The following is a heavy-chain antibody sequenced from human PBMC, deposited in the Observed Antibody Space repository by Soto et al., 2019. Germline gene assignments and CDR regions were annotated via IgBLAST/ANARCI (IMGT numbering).Heavy chain of an antibody. CDR1: GFTFSSYS. CDR3: ARLYSSSWYGDAFDI. CDR2: ISYDGSNK. Sequence: GGSLILSCAASGFTFSSYSMHWVRQAPGKGLEWVAVISYDGSNKYYADSVKGRFTISRDNSKNTLYLQMNSLRAEDTAVYYCARLYSSSWYGDAFDIWGQGTMVTVSS. D-gene: IGHD6-13*01. V-gene: IGHV3-30-3*01. J-gene: IGHJ3*02.